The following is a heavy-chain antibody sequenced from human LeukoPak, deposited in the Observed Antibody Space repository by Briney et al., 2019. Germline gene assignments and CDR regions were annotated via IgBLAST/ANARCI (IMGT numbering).Heavy chain of an antibody. Sequence: GASVKVSCKASGGTFSSYAISWVRQAPGQGLEWMGRIIPIFGTANYAQKFQGRVTITTDESTSTAYMELSRLRSEDTAVYYCATAKNYYDSSGYYYGYFQHWGQGTLVAVSS. CDR1: GGTFSSYA. J-gene: IGHJ1*01. D-gene: IGHD3-22*01. CDR3: ATAKNYYDSSGYYYGYFQH. CDR2: IIPIFGTA. V-gene: IGHV1-69*05.